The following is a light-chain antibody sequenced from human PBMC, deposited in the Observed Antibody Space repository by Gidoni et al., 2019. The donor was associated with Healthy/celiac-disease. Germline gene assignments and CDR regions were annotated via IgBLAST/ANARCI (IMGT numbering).Light chain of an antibody. CDR2: DVS. J-gene: IGLJ2*01. CDR1: SSDVGGYNY. Sequence: QSALTQPASVSGSPVHSITISCTGTSSDVGGYNYVSCYQQHPGKAPKLMIYDVSNRPSGVSNRFSGSKSGNTASLTISGLQAEDEADYYCSSYTSSSTWVFGGGTKLTVL. CDR3: SSYTSSSTWV. V-gene: IGLV2-14*03.